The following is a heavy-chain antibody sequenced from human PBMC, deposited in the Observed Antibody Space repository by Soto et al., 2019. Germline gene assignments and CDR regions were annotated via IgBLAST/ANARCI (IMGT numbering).Heavy chain of an antibody. CDR3: ASSYGTSWYGDY. J-gene: IGHJ4*02. CDR1: GNTFNNYA. Sequence: QVQLVQSGAEVKKPGSSVKVSCKASGNTFNNYAVTWVRQAPGQWLDWMGGIIPVRGTANYAHKFQGRVTITADESTSTVFMQLSSLRSEDTAVYYCASSYGTSWYGDYWGQGTLVTVSS. V-gene: IGHV1-69*01. D-gene: IGHD6-13*01. CDR2: IIPVRGTA.